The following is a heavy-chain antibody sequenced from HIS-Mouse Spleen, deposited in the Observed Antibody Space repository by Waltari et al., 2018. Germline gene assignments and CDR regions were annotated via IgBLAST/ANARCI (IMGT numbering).Heavy chain of an antibody. CDR2: IYFSGST. V-gene: IGHV4-39*07. CDR1: GGSISSSSYY. D-gene: IGHD6-13*01. Sequence: QLQLQESGPGLVKPSETLSLTCTVSGGSISSSSYYWGWIRQPPGKGLEWIGSIYFSGSTYDNPDLRSRVTIAVDTSKNQFSLKLSSVTAADTAVYYCAREIPYSSSWYDWYFDLWGRGTLVTVSS. J-gene: IGHJ2*01. CDR3: AREIPYSSSWYDWYFDL.